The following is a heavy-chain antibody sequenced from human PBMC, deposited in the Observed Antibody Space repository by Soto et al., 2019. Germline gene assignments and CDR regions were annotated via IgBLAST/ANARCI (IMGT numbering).Heavy chain of an antibody. CDR1: GGSVSSGGYY. V-gene: IGHV4-31*03. CDR3: ARVEGYSGYDYNWFDP. CDR2: IYYSGST. Sequence: SETLSLTCTVSGGSVSSGGYYWSWIRQHPGKGLEWIGYIYYSGSTYYNPSLKSRVTISVDTSKNQFSLKLSSVTAADTAVYYCARVEGYSGYDYNWFDPWGKGTLVTVSS. J-gene: IGHJ5*02. D-gene: IGHD5-12*01.